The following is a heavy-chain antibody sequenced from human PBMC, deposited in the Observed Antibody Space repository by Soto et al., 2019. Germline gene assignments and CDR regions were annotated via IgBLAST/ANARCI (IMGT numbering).Heavy chain of an antibody. J-gene: IGHJ4*02. Sequence: EVQLVEAGGGLVKPGGSLRLSCAASGFTFSNAWMTWVRQAPGKGLEWVGRIKSETDDGTTDYAAPVKGRFTISRDDSKDTLYLQMNSLKTEDTAVYYCTTIRLTWGYWGQGTLVTVSS. V-gene: IGHV3-15*01. CDR1: GFTFSNAW. CDR3: TTIRLTWGY. CDR2: IKSETDDGTT. D-gene: IGHD1-26*01.